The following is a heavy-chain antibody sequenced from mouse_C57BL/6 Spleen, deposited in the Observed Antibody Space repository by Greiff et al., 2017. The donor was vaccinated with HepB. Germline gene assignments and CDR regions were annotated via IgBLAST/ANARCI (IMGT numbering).Heavy chain of an antibody. CDR2: IDPSDSYT. CDR3: ASLLRDFDV. CDR1: GYTFTSYW. V-gene: IGHV1-69*01. J-gene: IGHJ1*03. Sequence: QVQLKQSGAELVMPGASVKLSCKASGYTFTSYWMHWVKQRPGQGLEWIGEIDPSDSYTNYNQKFKGKSTLTVDKSSSTAYMQLSSLTSEDSAVYYCASLLRDFDVWGTGTTVTVSS. D-gene: IGHD1-2*01.